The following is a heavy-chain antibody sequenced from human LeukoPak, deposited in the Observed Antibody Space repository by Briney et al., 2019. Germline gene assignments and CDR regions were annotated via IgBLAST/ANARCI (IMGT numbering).Heavy chain of an antibody. J-gene: IGHJ4*02. CDR2: ISWNSGSI. D-gene: IGHD5-24*01. V-gene: IGHV3-9*01. Sequence: QSGGSLRLSCAASGFTFDDYAMHWVRHAPGKGLEWVSGISWNSGSIGYADSVKGRFTISRDNAKNSLYLQMNSLRAEDTALYYCAKDISGSVSYGHTFDYWGQGTLVTVSS. CDR3: AKDISGSVSYGHTFDY. CDR1: GFTFDDYA.